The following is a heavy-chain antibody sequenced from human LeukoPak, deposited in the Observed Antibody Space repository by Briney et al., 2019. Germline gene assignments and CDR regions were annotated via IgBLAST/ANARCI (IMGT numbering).Heavy chain of an antibody. V-gene: IGHV1-24*01. J-gene: IGHJ5*02. CDR3: ATLYSSSWYQNWFDP. Sequence: ASVKVSCKVSGYTLTGLSMHWVRQAPGKGLEWMGGFDPEDGETIYAQKFQGRVTMTEDTSTDTAYMELSSLRSEDTAVYYCATLYSSSWYQNWFDPWGQGTLVTVSS. D-gene: IGHD6-13*01. CDR2: FDPEDGET. CDR1: GYTLTGLS.